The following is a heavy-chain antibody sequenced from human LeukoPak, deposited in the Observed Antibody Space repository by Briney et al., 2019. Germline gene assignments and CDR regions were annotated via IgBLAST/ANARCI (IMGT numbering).Heavy chain of an antibody. CDR3: ARGPSLTYDILTGYYYFDY. V-gene: IGHV4-34*01. Sequence: PSETLSLTCAVYGGSFSDYYWTWIRQPPGKGLEWIGEVNHSGSTKYNPSLKSRVTISVDTPKNQFSLKLSSVTAADTAVYYCARGPSLTYDILTGYYYFDYWGQGTLVTVSS. D-gene: IGHD3-9*01. CDR1: GGSFSDYY. J-gene: IGHJ4*02. CDR2: VNHSGST.